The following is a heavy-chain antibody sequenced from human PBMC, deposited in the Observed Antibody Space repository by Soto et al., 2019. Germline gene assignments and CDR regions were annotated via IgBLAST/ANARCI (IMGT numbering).Heavy chain of an antibody. D-gene: IGHD2-8*02. CDR3: ARDEGFTVY. J-gene: IGHJ4*02. Sequence: SETLSLTCAVSGGSISSSNWWSWIRQHPGKGLEWIGYIYYSGSTYYNPSLKSRVTISVDTSKNQFSLKLSSVTAEDTAVYYCARDEGFTVYWGQGTLVTVSS. V-gene: IGHV4-31*11. CDR2: IYYSGST. CDR1: GGSISSSNW.